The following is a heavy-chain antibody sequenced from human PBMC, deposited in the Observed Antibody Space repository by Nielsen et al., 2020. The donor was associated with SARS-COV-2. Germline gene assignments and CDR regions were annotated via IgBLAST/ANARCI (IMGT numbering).Heavy chain of an antibody. D-gene: IGHD5-12*01. V-gene: IGHV4-34*01. J-gene: IGHJ6*02. CDR1: GGSFSGYY. CDR2: INHSRST. Sequence: SETLSLTCAVYGGSFSGYYWSWIRQPPGKGLEWIGEINHSRSTNYNPSLKSRVTISVDTSKNQFSLKLSSVTAADTAVYYCARGLGGYDSSYYYYYGMDVWGQGTTVTVSS. CDR3: ARGLGGYDSSYYYYYGMDV.